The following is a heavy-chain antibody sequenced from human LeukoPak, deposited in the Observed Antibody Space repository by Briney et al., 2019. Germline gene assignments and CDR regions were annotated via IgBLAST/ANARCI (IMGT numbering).Heavy chain of an antibody. D-gene: IGHD2/OR15-2a*01. CDR1: GGSISSYY. CDR2: IYYSGST. Sequence: TSETLSLTCTVSGGSISSYYWSWIRQPPGKGLEWIGYIYYSGSTNYNPSLKSRVTISVGMSKNQFSLKLSSVTAADTAVYYCARHSNIERGYYYYGMDVWGQGTTVTVSS. V-gene: IGHV4-59*08. CDR3: ARHSNIERGYYYYGMDV. J-gene: IGHJ6*02.